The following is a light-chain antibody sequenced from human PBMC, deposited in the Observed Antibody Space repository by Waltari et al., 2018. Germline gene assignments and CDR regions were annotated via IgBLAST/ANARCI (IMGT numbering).Light chain of an antibody. Sequence: QSALTQPRSVSGSPGQSVPIPCTGTSSDAGGYNYVSWYQQHPGKAPKLMIYDVSKRPSGVPDRFSGSKSGNTASLTISGLQAEDEADYYCCSYAGSYTWVFGGGTKLTVL. CDR3: CSYAGSYTWV. J-gene: IGLJ3*02. V-gene: IGLV2-11*01. CDR1: SSDAGGYNY. CDR2: DVS.